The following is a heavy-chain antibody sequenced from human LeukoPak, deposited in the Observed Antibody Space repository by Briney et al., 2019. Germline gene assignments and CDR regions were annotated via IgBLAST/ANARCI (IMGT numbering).Heavy chain of an antibody. CDR3: ARGYYDSHSTFNWFDP. V-gene: IGHV1-2*02. CDR1: GYTFTSYG. J-gene: IGHJ5*02. Sequence: WASVKVSCKASGYTFTSYGISWVRQAPGQGLEWMGWINPNSGGTNYAQKFQGRVTMTRDTSISTAYMELSRLRSDDTAVYYCARGYYDSHSTFNWFDPWGQGTLVTVSS. CDR2: INPNSGGT. D-gene: IGHD3-22*01.